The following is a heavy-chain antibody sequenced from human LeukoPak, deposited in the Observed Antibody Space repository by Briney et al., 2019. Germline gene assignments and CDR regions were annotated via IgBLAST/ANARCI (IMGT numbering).Heavy chain of an antibody. CDR2: INHSGDT. CDR1: GGAFSGYY. Sequence: PSETLSLTCAVYGGAFSGYYRSWIRQPPGKGLEWNGEINHSGDTKYNPSLKRRVSMSVDVSKDQFSLKLTSLTAADTAVYYCARGSRNYNNYEGADYWGQGTLVTVSS. J-gene: IGHJ4*02. V-gene: IGHV4-34*01. CDR3: ARGSRNYNNYEGADY. D-gene: IGHD4-11*01.